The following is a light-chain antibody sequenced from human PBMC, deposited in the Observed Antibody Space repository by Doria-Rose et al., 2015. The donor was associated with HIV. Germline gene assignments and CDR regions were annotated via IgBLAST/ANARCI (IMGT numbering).Light chain of an antibody. CDR2: WAS. V-gene: IGKV4-1*01. CDR1: QSLLYTSKHY. Sequence: TQSPASLGMSLGERATLNCKSNQSLLYTSKHYLAWYQQKPGQPPKLLIYWASTRQSWVPARFSGSGSGTDFTLTISSLEAEDVAVYYCQQYYDTPSFGPGTTVDIK. CDR3: QQYYDTPS. J-gene: IGKJ3*01.